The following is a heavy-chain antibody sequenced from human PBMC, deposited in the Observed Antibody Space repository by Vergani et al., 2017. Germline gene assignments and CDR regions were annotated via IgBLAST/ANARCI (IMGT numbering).Heavy chain of an antibody. V-gene: IGHV4-59*01. CDR1: GGSISSYY. J-gene: IGHJ3*02. D-gene: IGHD2-21*02. CDR2: IYYSGST. Sequence: QVQLQESGPGLVKPSETLSLTCPVSGGSISSYYWSLVRPPPGKGLEWIGYIYYSGSTNYNPSLKNRVTISVDTSKNQFSLKLSSMPAANTAVYYCARKPYCGSDCYSDSFDIWGEGTMVTVYS. CDR3: ARKPYCGSDCYSDSFDI.